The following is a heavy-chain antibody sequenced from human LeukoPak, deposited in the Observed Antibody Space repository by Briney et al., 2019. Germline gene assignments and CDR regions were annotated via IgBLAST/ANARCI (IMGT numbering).Heavy chain of an antibody. CDR1: GFTFSSYA. J-gene: IGHJ4*02. V-gene: IGHV3-74*01. CDR2: INSDGSST. D-gene: IGHD3-10*01. CDR3: AREGWDYYGSGSRFDY. Sequence: GGSLRLSCAASGFTFSSYAMSWVRQAPGKGLVWVSRINSDGSSTSYADSVKGRFTISRDNAKNTLYLQMNSLRAEDTAVYYCAREGWDYYGSGSRFDYWAQGTLVTVSS.